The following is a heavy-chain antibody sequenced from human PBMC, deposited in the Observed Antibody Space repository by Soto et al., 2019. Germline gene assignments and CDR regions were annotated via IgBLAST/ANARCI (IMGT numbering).Heavy chain of an antibody. CDR2: IRTKANSYAT. V-gene: IGHV3-73*02. D-gene: IGHD2-15*01. CDR1: GFTFTGSA. CDR3: TGSLLAYCSGGKCHTDYYYYGMDV. J-gene: IGHJ6*02. Sequence: VQLVESGGGLVQPGESLKLSCAASGFTFTGSAMHWVRQASGKGLEWVGRIRTKANSYATAYAASVQGRFTISRDDSKSTAYLQMNSLKTEDTAVYYCTGSLLAYCSGGKCHTDYYYYGMDVWGQGTAVTVSS.